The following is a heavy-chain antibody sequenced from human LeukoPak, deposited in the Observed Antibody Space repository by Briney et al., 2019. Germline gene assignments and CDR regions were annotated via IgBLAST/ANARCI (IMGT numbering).Heavy chain of an antibody. CDR1: GYTFTSYG. CDR2: IWYDGSNK. D-gene: IGHD3-10*01. CDR3: ARDVEKRSGSSYGMDV. Sequence: SCKASGYTFTSYGISWVRQAPGKGLEWVAVIWYDGSNKYYADSVKGRFTISRDNSKNTLYLQMNSLRAEDTAVYYCARDVEKRSGSSYGMDVWGQGTTVTVSS. J-gene: IGHJ6*02. V-gene: IGHV3-33*01.